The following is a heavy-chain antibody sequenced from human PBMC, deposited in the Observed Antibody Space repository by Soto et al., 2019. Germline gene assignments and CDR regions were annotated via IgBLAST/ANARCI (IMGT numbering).Heavy chain of an antibody. Sequence: GGSLRLCCAASGFTFSSYEMNWVRQAPGKGREWVSYISSSGSTIYYADSVKGRFTISRDNAKNSLYLQMNSLRAEDTAVYYCAREIVVPAASLDYWGQGTLVTVSS. V-gene: IGHV3-48*03. J-gene: IGHJ4*02. D-gene: IGHD2-2*01. CDR3: AREIVVPAASLDY. CDR1: GFTFSSYE. CDR2: ISSSGSTI.